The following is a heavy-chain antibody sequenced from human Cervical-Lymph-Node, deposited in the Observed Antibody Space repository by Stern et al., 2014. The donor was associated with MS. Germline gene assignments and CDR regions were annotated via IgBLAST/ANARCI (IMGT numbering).Heavy chain of an antibody. V-gene: IGHV3-9*01. J-gene: IGHJ6*02. CDR1: GFIFDDFA. CDR2: ISWNSGNI. Sequence: EVQLEESGGGLLQPGRSLRLSCAASGFIFDDFAMHWVRQVPGKGLEWVSGISWNSGNIGYADSVKGRFTISRDNAKNSLYLQMNSLRAEDTALYYCTKDIQAHYFYAMDVWGQGTTVTVSS. CDR3: TKDIQAHYFYAMDV. D-gene: IGHD6-6*01.